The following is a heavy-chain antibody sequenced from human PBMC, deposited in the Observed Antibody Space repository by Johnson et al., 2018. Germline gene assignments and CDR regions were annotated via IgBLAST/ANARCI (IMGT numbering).Heavy chain of an antibody. CDR1: GFTFSSSW. CDR3: ASALWSGGV. CDR2: INSDGSST. D-gene: IGHD2-21*01. Sequence: VQLQESGGGLVQPGGSLRLSCAASGFTFSSSWMHWVRQAPGKGLVWVSHINSDGSSTSYVDSVKGRFTISRDNAKNTLYLQMNSLRAEDTAVYYCASALWSGGVWGKGTTVTVSS. J-gene: IGHJ6*04. V-gene: IGHV3-74*01.